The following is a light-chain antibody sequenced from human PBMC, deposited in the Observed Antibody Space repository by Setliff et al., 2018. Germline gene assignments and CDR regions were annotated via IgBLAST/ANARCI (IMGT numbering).Light chain of an antibody. J-gene: IGLJ1*01. V-gene: IGLV2-11*01. Sequence: QSALAQPRSVSGSPGRSVTISCTGTSSDVGAYNYVSWYQQHPGKVPKLMIYDVRKRPSGVPDRFSGSKSGNTASLTISGLQAEDEADYYCCSHTGFSYVFGRGTKVTVL. CDR3: CSHTGFSYV. CDR2: DVR. CDR1: SSDVGAYNY.